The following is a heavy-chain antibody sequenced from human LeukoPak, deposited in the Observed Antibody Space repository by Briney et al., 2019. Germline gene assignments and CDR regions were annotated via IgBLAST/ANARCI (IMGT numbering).Heavy chain of an antibody. J-gene: IGHJ4*02. CDR1: GFTFSSYW. CDR3: ARDSSRVALDY. V-gene: IGHV3-7*01. Sequence: PGGSLRLSCAASGFTFSSYWMSWVRQAPGKGLEWVANIKQDGSEKYYVDSVKGRFTISRDNSKNTLYLQMNSLRAEDTAVYYCARDSSRVALDYWGQGTLVTVSS. D-gene: IGHD6-6*01. CDR2: IKQDGSEK.